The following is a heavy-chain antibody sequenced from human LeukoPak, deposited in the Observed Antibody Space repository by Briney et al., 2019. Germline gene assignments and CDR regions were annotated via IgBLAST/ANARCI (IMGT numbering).Heavy chain of an antibody. CDR2: IWYDGSNK. D-gene: IGHD6-19*01. CDR3: AKDAAVALYYFDY. Sequence: PGRSLRLSCAASGFTFSSYGMHWVRQAPGKGLEWVAVIWYDGSNKYYADSVKGRFTISRDNSKNMLYLQMNSLRAEDTAVYYCAKDAAVALYYFDYWGQGTLVTVSS. J-gene: IGHJ4*02. V-gene: IGHV3-33*06. CDR1: GFTFSSYG.